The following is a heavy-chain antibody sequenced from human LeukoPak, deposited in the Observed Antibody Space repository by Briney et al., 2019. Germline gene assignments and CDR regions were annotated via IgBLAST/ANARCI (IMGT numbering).Heavy chain of an antibody. CDR3: ARETRPHYYDSSGYPDY. CDR2: IIPIFGTA. J-gene: IGHJ4*02. D-gene: IGHD3-22*01. V-gene: IGHV1-69*13. CDR1: GYTFTGYY. Sequence: ASVKVSCKASGYTFTGYYMHWARQAPGQGLEWMGWIIPIFGTANYAQKFQGRVTITADESTSTAYMELSSLRSEDTAVYYCARETRPHYYDSSGYPDYWGQGTLVTVSS.